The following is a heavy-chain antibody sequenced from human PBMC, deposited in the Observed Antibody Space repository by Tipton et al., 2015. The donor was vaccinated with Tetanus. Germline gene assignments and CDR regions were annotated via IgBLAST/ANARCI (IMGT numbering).Heavy chain of an antibody. V-gene: IGHV4-34*01. Sequence: TLSLTCAVYNGSLFGYYWSWIRQPPGKGLEWIGEINHSGSTNYNPSLKTGVTISIDTSRNQMSLKLSSLTAADTAVYYCASMRRGGREADAHDWGQGTLVTVSS. CDR2: INHSGST. CDR3: ASMRRGGREADAHD. J-gene: IGHJ4*02. CDR1: NGSLFGYY. D-gene: IGHD1-26*01.